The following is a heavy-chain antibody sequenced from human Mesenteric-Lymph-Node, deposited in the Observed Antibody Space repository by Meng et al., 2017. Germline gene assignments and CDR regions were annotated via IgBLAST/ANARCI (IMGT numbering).Heavy chain of an antibody. D-gene: IGHD3-22*01. Sequence: EVGLGLVKPSQTWSLPVWASGGSLRRGDYYWGWIRQPPGKGLEWIGYIYDSGITYYNPSLKRRVTISVDTSKNQFSLKMRSVTAADTAVYYCARGYYDSSGYGYWYFDLWGRGTLVTVSS. CDR2: IYDSGIT. V-gene: IGHV4-30-4*01. J-gene: IGHJ2*01. CDR1: GGSLRRGDYY. CDR3: ARGYYDSSGYGYWYFDL.